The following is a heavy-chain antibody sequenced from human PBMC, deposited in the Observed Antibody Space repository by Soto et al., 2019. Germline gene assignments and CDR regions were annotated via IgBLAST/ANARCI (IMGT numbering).Heavy chain of an antibody. CDR3: ATSTSYGDYDNLHT. CDR2: IYTTRSP. V-gene: IGHV4-4*07. CDR1: GDSVSKYY. Sequence: SESLSLTYTVSGDSVSKYYWNWIRQPAGKGLEWIGRIYTTRSPNYNPSLKSRVTMSVDTSKNQFSLKLNLSSVTAADTAVYYCATSTSYGDYDNLHTSGQRTPVTVSS. J-gene: IGHJ5*02. D-gene: IGHD4-17*01.